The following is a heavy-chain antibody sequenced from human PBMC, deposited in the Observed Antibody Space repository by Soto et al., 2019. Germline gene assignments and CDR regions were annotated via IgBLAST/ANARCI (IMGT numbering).Heavy chain of an antibody. CDR1: GYSFSNFD. CDR3: VRPWRY. J-gene: IGHJ4*02. V-gene: IGHV1-8*02. Sequence: QVRLVQSGTEVKKPGASVKVSCMVSGYSFSNFDINWVRQATGQGLEWMGWMSPKNGDVGDAQKFQGRVTMTSNNSINTAYMELNNLRPEDTAVYYCVRPWRYWGQGSPVTV. D-gene: IGHD3-3*01. CDR2: MSPKNGDV.